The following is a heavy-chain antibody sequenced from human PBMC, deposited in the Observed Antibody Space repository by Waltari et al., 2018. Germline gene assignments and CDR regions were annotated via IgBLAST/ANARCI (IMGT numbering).Heavy chain of an antibody. CDR1: GDSISSSY. D-gene: IGHD5-12*01. CDR3: AREVLPNATIWRSYFDY. J-gene: IGHJ4*02. CDR2: IYTGRHP. Sequence: QVQLQESGPGLVKPSETLSLTCTVSGDSISSSYCRWFRQPAGQGLEYIGRIYTGRHPNYNPSLESRVTMSIDTSKNEFSLKLSSVTAADTAVYYCAREVLPNATIWRSYFDYWGQGSLVTVSS. V-gene: IGHV4-4*07.